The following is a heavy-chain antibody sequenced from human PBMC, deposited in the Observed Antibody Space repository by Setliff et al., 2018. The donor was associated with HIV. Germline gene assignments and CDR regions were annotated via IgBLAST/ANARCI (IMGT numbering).Heavy chain of an antibody. Sequence: ASVKVSCKASGYTFTSYGISWVRQAPGQRPEWMGWINTGNGNTKYSQKFQDRVTITRDTSADTVYMELNSLRSEDTAVYYCARDRCNSVSCYLYNWFDPWGQGTLVTVSS. CDR2: INTGNGNT. D-gene: IGHD2-2*01. CDR3: ARDRCNSVSCYLYNWFDP. V-gene: IGHV1-3*04. J-gene: IGHJ5*02. CDR1: GYTFTSYG.